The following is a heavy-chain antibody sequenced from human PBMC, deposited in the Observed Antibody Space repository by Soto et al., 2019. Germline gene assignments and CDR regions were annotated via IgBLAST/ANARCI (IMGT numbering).Heavy chain of an antibody. J-gene: IGHJ4*02. CDR3: TTDWGQYCSGGSCYYYYFDY. CDR1: GFTFSNAW. CDR2: IKSKTDGGTT. V-gene: IGHV3-15*01. D-gene: IGHD2-15*01. Sequence: GGSLRLSCAASGFTFSNAWMSWARQAPGKGLEWVGRIKSKTDGGTTDYAAPVKGRFTISRDDSKNTLYLQMNSLKTEDTAVYYCTTDWGQYCSGGSCYYYYFDYWGQGTLVTVSS.